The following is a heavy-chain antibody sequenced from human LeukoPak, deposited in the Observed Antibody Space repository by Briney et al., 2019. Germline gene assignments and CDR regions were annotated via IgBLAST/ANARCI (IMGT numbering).Heavy chain of an antibody. Sequence: GGSLRLSCAASGFIFSTYTMHWVRRAPGKGLEWVATVSHDGDNNYYADSVKGRFTISRDNSKDTLYLQMNSLRADDLAVYYCAREYASGYYRTFDYWGQGTVVTVSS. J-gene: IGHJ4*02. D-gene: IGHD3-22*01. CDR1: GFIFSTYT. V-gene: IGHV3-30-3*01. CDR2: VSHDGDNN. CDR3: AREYASGYYRTFDY.